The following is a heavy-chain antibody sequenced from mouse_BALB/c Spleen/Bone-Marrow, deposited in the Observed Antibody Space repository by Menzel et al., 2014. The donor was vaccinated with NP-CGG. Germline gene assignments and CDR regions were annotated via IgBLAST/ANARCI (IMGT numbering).Heavy chain of an antibody. CDR3: ARPGWGNYVFVY. D-gene: IGHD2-1*01. CDR2: INPDSSTI. Sequence: EVQRVESGGGLVQPGGSLKLSCVASGFDFSRYWMSWVRQAPGKGLEWIREINPDSSTINYTPSLKDKFIISRDNAKNTLYLQMSKVRSEDTALHYCARPGWGNYVFVYWGQGTLVTVST. J-gene: IGHJ3*01. CDR1: GFDFSRYW. V-gene: IGHV4-1*02.